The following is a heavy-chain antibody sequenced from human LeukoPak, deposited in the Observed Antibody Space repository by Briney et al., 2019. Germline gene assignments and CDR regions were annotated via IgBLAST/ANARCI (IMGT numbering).Heavy chain of an antibody. Sequence: GGSLRLSCAASGFTFSSYEMNWVRQAPGKGLEWLSYISSSGSVIYYADSVRGRFTISRDNAKNSLYLQMNSLRAEDTAVYYCARIMITVTTSDFWGQGTLVTVSS. CDR2: ISSSGSVI. D-gene: IGHD4-17*01. CDR1: GFTFSSYE. V-gene: IGHV3-48*03. CDR3: ARIMITVTTSDF. J-gene: IGHJ4*02.